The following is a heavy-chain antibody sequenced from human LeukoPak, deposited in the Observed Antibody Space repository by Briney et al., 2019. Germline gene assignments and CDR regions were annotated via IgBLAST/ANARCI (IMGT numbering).Heavy chain of an antibody. CDR3: VSQYFDF. Sequence: GGSLRLSCAASGFTFSNAWMSWVRQAPGKGLEWVGHIKSKTDGGTTDYAAPVKGRFTISRDDSKNTVYLQMNGLKTEDTAVYYCVSQYFDFWGQGTLVTVSS. J-gene: IGHJ4*02. CDR2: IKSKTDGGTT. CDR1: GFTFSNAW. V-gene: IGHV3-15*01.